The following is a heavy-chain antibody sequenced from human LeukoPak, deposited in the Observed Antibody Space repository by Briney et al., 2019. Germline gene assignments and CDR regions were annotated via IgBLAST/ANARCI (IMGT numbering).Heavy chain of an antibody. Sequence: ASVKVSCKASGYTFTGYYMHWVRQAPGQGLEWMGWINPNSGGTNYAQKFQGRVTMTWDTSISTAYMELSRLRSDDTAVYYCARDMESGSYSGDYWGQGTLVTVSS. CDR2: INPNSGGT. D-gene: IGHD1-26*01. CDR3: ARDMESGSYSGDY. V-gene: IGHV1-2*02. CDR1: GYTFTGYY. J-gene: IGHJ4*02.